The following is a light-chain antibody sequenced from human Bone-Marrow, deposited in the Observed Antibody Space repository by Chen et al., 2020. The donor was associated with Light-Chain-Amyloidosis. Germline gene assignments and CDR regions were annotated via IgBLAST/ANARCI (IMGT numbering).Light chain of an antibody. V-gene: IGLV2-23*01. CDR2: GDF. CDR1: NCDDGNYNL. J-gene: IGLJ3*02. Sequence: QSALPQPASVSGSPCPSITISFTSSNCDDGNYNLVSWYQHHPGKAPKLIIYGDFKRPSGVSNRFSGSKTGNTASLTISGLQNEDEAHYHCCAYTGSSNWVFGGGTKLTVL. CDR3: CAYTGSSNWV.